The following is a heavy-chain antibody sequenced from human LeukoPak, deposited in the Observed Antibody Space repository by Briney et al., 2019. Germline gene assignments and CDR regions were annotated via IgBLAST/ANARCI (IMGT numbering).Heavy chain of an antibody. CDR2: IYYSGST. V-gene: IGHV4-59*01. CDR3: ARGELAAALDY. CDR1: GASISSYY. Sequence: PSETLSLTCTVSGASISSYYWSWIRQPPGKGLEWIGYIYYSGSTNYNPSLESRVTISVDTSKNQFSLKLSSVTAADTAVYYCARGELAAALDYWGQGTLVTVSS. J-gene: IGHJ4*02. D-gene: IGHD6-13*01.